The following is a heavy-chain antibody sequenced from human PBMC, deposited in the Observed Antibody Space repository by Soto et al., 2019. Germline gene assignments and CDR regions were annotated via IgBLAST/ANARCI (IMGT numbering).Heavy chain of an antibody. V-gene: IGHV3-7*03. CDR2: IKQDGSEN. Sequence: DVRLVESGGGLVQPGGFLRLSCAASSFTFSSYWLSWVRQAPGKGLEWVATIKQDGSENYYVDSVKGRFTISRDNAKNSLYLQMRSLRADDTAVYYCARDGPFISVAAPAFQYAMDVWAKGPRSPSP. CDR1: SFTFSSYW. J-gene: IGHJ6*02. D-gene: IGHD6-19*01. CDR3: ARDGPFISVAAPAFQYAMDV.